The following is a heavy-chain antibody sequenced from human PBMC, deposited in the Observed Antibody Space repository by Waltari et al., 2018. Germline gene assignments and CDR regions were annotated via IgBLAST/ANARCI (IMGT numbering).Heavy chain of an antibody. Sequence: QVQLVQSGAEVKKPGASVKVSCKASGYTFTGYYMHWVRQAPGQGLEWMGRINPNRGGTNYAQKLQGRVTMTRDTSISTAYMELSRLRSDDTAVYYCARDRELPYDYWGQGTLVTVSS. CDR3: ARDRELPYDY. V-gene: IGHV1-2*06. CDR1: GYTFTGYY. CDR2: INPNRGGT. D-gene: IGHD1-26*01. J-gene: IGHJ4*02.